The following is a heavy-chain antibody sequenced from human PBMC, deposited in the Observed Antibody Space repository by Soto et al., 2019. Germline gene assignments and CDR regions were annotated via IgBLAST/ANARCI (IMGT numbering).Heavy chain of an antibody. CDR2: INPKSGGT. V-gene: IGHV1-2*04. Sequence: ASVKVSCKASGYSFTDYHIHWVRQAPGQGLEWLGRINPKSGGTSTAQKFQGWVTMTRDRSISTVYMELTRLRSDDTAVYFCARAHSTDCSNGVCSFFYNHEMDVWGQGTTVTVSS. D-gene: IGHD2-8*01. CDR3: ARAHSTDCSNGVCSFFYNHEMDV. J-gene: IGHJ6*02. CDR1: GYSFTDYH.